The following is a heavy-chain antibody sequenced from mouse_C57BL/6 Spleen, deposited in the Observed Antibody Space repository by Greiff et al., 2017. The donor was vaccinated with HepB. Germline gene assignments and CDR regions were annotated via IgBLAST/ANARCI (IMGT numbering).Heavy chain of an antibody. CDR1: GYTFTDYY. J-gene: IGHJ4*01. D-gene: IGHD1-1*01. CDR3: ARTLITTVDAMDY. CDR2: INPNNGGT. Sequence: VQLQQSGPELVKPGASVKISCKASGYTFTDYYMNWVKQSHGKSLEWIGDINPNNGGTSYNQKFKGKATLTVDKSSSTAYMELRSLTSEDSAVYYCARTLITTVDAMDYWGQGTSVTVSS. V-gene: IGHV1-26*01.